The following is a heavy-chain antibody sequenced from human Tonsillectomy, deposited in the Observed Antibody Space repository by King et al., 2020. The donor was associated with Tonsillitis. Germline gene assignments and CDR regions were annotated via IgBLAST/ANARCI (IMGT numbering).Heavy chain of an antibody. J-gene: IGHJ6*02. CDR3: ARDLVNYYGMDV. Sequence: VQLVESGGGAVQPGRSLRLSCAASGFTFSSYGMHWVRQAPGKGLEWVAVIWYDGSNKYYADSVKGRFTISRDNSKNTLYLQMNSLRAEDTAVYYCARDLVNYYGMDVWGQGTTVTVSS. CDR2: IWYDGSNK. CDR1: GFTFSSYG. D-gene: IGHD1-26*01. V-gene: IGHV3-33*01.